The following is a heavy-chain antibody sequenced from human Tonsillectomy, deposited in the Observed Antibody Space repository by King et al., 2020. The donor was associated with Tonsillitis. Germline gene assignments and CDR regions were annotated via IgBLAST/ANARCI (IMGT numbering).Heavy chain of an antibody. V-gene: IGHV5-10-1*03. CDR3: ASSGYDSSGYSRSDY. Sequence: VQLVESGAEVKKPGESLRISCKGSGYSFTSYWISWVRQMPGKGLEWMGRIDPSDSYTNYSSSFQGHVTISADKSISTAYLQWSSLKASDTAMYYCASSGYDSSGYSRSDYWGQGTLVTVSS. J-gene: IGHJ4*02. CDR2: IDPSDSYT. D-gene: IGHD3-22*01. CDR1: GYSFTSYW.